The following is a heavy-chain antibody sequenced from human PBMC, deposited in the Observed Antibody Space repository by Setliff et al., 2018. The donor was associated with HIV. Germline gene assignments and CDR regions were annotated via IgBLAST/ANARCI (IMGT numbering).Heavy chain of an antibody. D-gene: IGHD1-1*01. V-gene: IGHV3-21*04. J-gene: IGHJ6*03. CDR3: AKSTPSINNYPYYYYMDV. Sequence: PGGSLRLSCAASGFTFSRYSMNWVRQAPGKGLEWISSINSGSNYIYYTDSVKGRFIISRDNSKSTLYLQMNSLRDGDTALYYCAKSTPSINNYPYYYYMDVWGKGTTVTVSS. CDR2: INSGSNYI. CDR1: GFTFSRYS.